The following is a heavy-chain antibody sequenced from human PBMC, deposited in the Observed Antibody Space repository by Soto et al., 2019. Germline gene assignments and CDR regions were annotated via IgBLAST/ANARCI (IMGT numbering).Heavy chain of an antibody. J-gene: IGHJ4*02. CDR3: ARGEECSGGSCHSYFDY. D-gene: IGHD2-15*01. Sequence: QVQLVQSGAEVKKPGASVKVSCKASGYTFTSYDINWVRQATGQGLEWMGWMNPNSGNTGYAQKFQGRVTMTRNTSISTDYVERSSLRSEHPVVYYCARGEECSGGSCHSYFDYWGQGTLVTVSS. CDR1: GYTFTSYD. V-gene: IGHV1-8*01. CDR2: MNPNSGNT.